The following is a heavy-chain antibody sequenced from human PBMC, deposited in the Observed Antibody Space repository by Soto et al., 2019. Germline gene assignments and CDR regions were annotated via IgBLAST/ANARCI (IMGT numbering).Heavy chain of an antibody. J-gene: IGHJ4*02. Sequence: GGSLRLSCAASGFTFSRYWVNWVRQTPGKGLVWVSRIDSDGTDTDYADSVKGRFTISRDNAKNTLYLQMNSLRAEDTAVYYCVRDDFSFDYWGQGTLVTVSS. CDR1: GFTFSRYW. V-gene: IGHV3-74*01. CDR2: IDSDGTDT. CDR3: VRDDFSFDY. D-gene: IGHD4-4*01.